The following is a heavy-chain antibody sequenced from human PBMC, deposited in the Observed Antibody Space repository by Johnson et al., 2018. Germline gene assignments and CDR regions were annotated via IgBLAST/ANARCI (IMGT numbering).Heavy chain of an antibody. J-gene: IGHJ1*01. V-gene: IGHV3-23*04. CDR2: ISSSGGST. D-gene: IGHD3-22*01. CDR3: AHGRYYYDPQR. CDR1: GFTFSNYA. Sequence: EVQLVESGGDLVQPGGSLRLSCAASGFTFSNYAMSWVRQAPGKGLEWVSGISSSGGSTYYADSVKGRFTISRDNSKNTLYLQMNSLGAEDTAVYYGAHGRYYYDPQRWGQGTLVTVSS.